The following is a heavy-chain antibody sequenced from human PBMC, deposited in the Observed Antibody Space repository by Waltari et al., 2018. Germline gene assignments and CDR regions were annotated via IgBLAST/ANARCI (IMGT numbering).Heavy chain of an antibody. V-gene: IGHV3-7*04. D-gene: IGHD2-2*01. CDR2: IRQDEGEK. CDR1: GFTFKTYW. Sequence: EVQLVESGGGLVQPGGSLRLPCTATGFTFKTYWMSWVRQTPGKGLEWVANIRQDEGEKYYAVSVKGRFTISRDNAKNSLYLQMNSLRAQDTAIYYCVRRASAILDLWGRGSLVTVSS. J-gene: IGHJ2*01. CDR3: VRRASAILDL.